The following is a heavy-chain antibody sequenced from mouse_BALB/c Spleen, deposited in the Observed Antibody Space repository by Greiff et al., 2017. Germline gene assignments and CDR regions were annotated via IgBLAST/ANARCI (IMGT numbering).Heavy chain of an antibody. CDR2: IDPANGNT. CDR3: ARTTTATGYAMDY. Sequence: EVKLLESGAELVKPGASVKLSCTASGFNIKDTYMHWVKQRPEQGLEWIGRIDPANGNTKYDPKFQGKATITADTSSNTAYLQLSSLTSEDTAVYYCARTTTATGYAMDYWGQGTSDTVSS. CDR1: GFNIKDTY. D-gene: IGHD1-2*01. V-gene: IGHV14-3*02. J-gene: IGHJ4*01.